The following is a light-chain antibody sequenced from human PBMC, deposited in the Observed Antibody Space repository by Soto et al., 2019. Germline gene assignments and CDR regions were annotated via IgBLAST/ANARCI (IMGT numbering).Light chain of an antibody. V-gene: IGLV2-14*01. CDR2: EVS. CDR3: SSYTSSSTLYV. J-gene: IGLJ1*01. Sequence: QSALTQPASVSGSPGQSITISVTGTSSDVGGYNYVSWYQQHPGKAPKLMIYEVSNRPSGVSNRFSGSKSGNTASLTISGLQAEDEADYYCSSYTSSSTLYVFGTGTKLTVL. CDR1: SSDVGGYNY.